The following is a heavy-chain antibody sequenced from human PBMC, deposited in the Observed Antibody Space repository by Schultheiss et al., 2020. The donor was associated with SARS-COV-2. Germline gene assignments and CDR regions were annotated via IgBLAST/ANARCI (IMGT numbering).Heavy chain of an antibody. J-gene: IGHJ3*02. CDR1: GFTFSSYA. Sequence: GGSLRLSCAASGFTFSSYAMSWVRQAPGKGLEWVGRIKSKTDGGTTDYAAPVKGRFTISRDDSKNTLYLQMNSLKTEDTAVYYCTTEANGKPWYSSGWYDAFDIWGQGTMVTVSS. CDR2: IKSKTDGGTT. D-gene: IGHD6-19*01. V-gene: IGHV3-15*01. CDR3: TTEANGKPWYSSGWYDAFDI.